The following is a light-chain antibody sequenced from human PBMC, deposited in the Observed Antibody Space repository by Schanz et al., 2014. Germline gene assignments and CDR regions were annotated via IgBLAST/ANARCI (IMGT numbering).Light chain of an antibody. CDR1: TSNIGTNY. CDR2: TNN. V-gene: IGLV1-47*02. Sequence: QSVLTQPPSASGPPGQRVTISCSGTTSNIGTNYVYWYQQFPGTAPKLLIYTNNQRPSGVPDRFSGSKSVNTASLTVSGLQAEDEADYYCSSYAGSDNVVFGGGTKLTVL. J-gene: IGLJ2*01. CDR3: SSYAGSDNVV.